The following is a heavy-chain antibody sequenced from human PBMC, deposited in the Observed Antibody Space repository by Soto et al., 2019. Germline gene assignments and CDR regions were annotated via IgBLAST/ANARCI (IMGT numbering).Heavy chain of an antibody. V-gene: IGHV3-11*01. J-gene: IGHJ6*02. D-gene: IGHD2-2*02. CDR2: ISSSGSTI. CDR1: GFTFSDYY. Sequence: PVGSLRLSCAASGFTFSDYYMSWIRQAPGKGLEWVSYISSSGSTIYYADSVKGRFTISRDNAKNSLYLQMNSLRAEDTAVYYCARVVVPAAISGMDVWGQGTTVTVSS. CDR3: ARVVVPAAISGMDV.